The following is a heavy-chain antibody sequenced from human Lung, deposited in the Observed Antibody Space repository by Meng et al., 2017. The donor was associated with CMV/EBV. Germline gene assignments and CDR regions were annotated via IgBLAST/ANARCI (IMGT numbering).Heavy chain of an antibody. D-gene: IGHD2-21*02. V-gene: IGHV3-9*01. CDR3: VKGGGEKVTFDAMDV. CDR2: ISGNSGFI. CDR1: GFTFSSND. Sequence: SCAASGFTFSSNDMHWVRQTTGEGLEGVSGISGNSGFIGYADSVKGRFTISRDNARKSLFLEINTLRVEDTALYYCVKGGGEKVTFDAMDVWGQGTXVTVSS. J-gene: IGHJ6*02.